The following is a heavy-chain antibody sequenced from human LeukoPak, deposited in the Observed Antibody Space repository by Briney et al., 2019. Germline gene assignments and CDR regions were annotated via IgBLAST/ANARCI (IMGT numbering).Heavy chain of an antibody. V-gene: IGHV1-2*02. CDR1: GYTFIAYY. J-gene: IGHJ4*02. Sequence: ASVKVSCKSSGYTFIAYYMHWVRQAPGQGLEWMGWINPNSGDTNYVQKFQGRVTMTRDTSIRTAYMELSGLRFDDTAVYFCARDAVRLSIVAAHFDSWGQGTLVTVSS. D-gene: IGHD6-19*01. CDR2: INPNSGDT. CDR3: ARDAVRLSIVAAHFDS.